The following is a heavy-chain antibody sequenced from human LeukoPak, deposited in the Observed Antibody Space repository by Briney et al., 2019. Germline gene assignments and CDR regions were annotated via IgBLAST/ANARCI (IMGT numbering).Heavy chain of an antibody. V-gene: IGHV4-59*01. CDR2: IYYSGST. J-gene: IGHJ5*02. D-gene: IGHD3-10*01. CDR1: GGSISSYY. CDR3: ASLPGRGSGSYYPRHPA. Sequence: PSAPLSLTCAVSGGSISSYYWSWIRPPPGKGLEWIGYIYYSGSTYYNPSLKSRVTISVDTSKNQFSLKLSSVTAADTAVYYCASLPGRGSGSYYPRHPAWGQGTLVTVSS.